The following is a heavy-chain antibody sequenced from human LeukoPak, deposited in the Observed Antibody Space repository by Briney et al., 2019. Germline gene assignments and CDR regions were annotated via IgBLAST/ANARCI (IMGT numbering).Heavy chain of an antibody. D-gene: IGHD3-3*01. CDR3: ARGLGFLEWSLDY. V-gene: IGHV4-59*01. CDR2: IYYSGST. CDR1: GGSISSYY. Sequence: ETLSLTCTVSGGSISSYYWSWIRQPPGKGLEWIGYIYYSGSTNYNPSLKSRVTISVDTSKNQFSLKLSSVTAADTAVYYCARGLGFLEWSLDYWGQGTLVTVSS. J-gene: IGHJ4*02.